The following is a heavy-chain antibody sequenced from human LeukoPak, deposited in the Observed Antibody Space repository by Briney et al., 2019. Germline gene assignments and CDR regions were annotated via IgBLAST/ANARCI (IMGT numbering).Heavy chain of an antibody. D-gene: IGHD3-10*01. V-gene: IGHV4-59*01. CDR2: IYYSGST. CDR3: ARDLPSRIIMVRGDAFDI. Sequence: NPSETLSLTCTVSGDSISSYYWSWIRQPPGKGLEWIGYIYYSGSTNYNPSLKSRVTISVDTSKNQFSLKLSSVTAADTAVYYCARDLPSRIIMVRGDAFDIWGQGTMVTVSS. CDR1: GDSISSYY. J-gene: IGHJ3*02.